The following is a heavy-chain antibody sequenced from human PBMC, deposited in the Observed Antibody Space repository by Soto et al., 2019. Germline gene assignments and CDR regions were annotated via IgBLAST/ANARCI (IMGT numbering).Heavy chain of an antibody. D-gene: IGHD3-9*01. J-gene: IGHJ3*02. Sequence: ASVKVSCKASGYTFTGYYMHWVRQAPGQGLEWMGWINPNSGGTNYAQKFQGWVTMTRDTSISTAYMELSRLRSDDTAVYYCARLRYFDWSDDLGGAFDIWGQGTMVTVSS. CDR3: ARLRYFDWSDDLGGAFDI. V-gene: IGHV1-2*04. CDR1: GYTFTGYY. CDR2: INPNSGGT.